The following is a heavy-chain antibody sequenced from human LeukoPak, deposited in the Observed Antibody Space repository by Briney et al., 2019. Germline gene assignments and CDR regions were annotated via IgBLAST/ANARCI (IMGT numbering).Heavy chain of an antibody. CDR3: ARGTSQYYFDY. J-gene: IGHJ4*02. CDR2: IYSGGST. CDR1: GFTVSSNY. V-gene: IGHV3-53*01. D-gene: IGHD2-2*01. Sequence: GGSLRLSCAASGFTVSSNYMSWVRQAPGKGLEWVSVIYSGGSTYYADSVKGRFTISRDNSKNTLYLQMNSLRAEDTAAYYCARGTSQYYFDYWGQGTLVTVSS.